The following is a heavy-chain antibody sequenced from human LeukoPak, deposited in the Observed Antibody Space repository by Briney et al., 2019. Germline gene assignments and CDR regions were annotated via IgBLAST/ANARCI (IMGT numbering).Heavy chain of an antibody. CDR2: IIPILGIA. D-gene: IGHD3-22*01. V-gene: IGHV1-69*04. CDR3: ARGYDSSGYPLINWFDP. CDR1: GGTFSSYA. J-gene: IGHJ5*02. Sequence: GASVKVSCKASGGTFSSYAISWVRQAPGQGLEWMGRIIPILGIANYAQKFQGRVTITADKSTSTAYMELSSLRSEDTAVYYCARGYDSSGYPLINWFDPWGQGTLVTVSS.